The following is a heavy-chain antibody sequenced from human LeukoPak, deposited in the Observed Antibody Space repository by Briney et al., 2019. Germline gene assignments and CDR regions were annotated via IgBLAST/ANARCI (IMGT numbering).Heavy chain of an antibody. V-gene: IGHV4-59*01. CDR2: IYYSGST. D-gene: IGHD3-3*01. CDR1: GGSISSYY. J-gene: IGHJ4*02. Sequence: PSETLSLTCTVSGGSISSYYWSWIRRPPGKGLEWIGYIYYSGSTNYNPSLKSRVTISVDTSKNQFSLKLSSVTAADTAVYYCAASREDFWSGYYTTLDYWGQGTLVTVSS. CDR3: AASREDFWSGYYTTLDY.